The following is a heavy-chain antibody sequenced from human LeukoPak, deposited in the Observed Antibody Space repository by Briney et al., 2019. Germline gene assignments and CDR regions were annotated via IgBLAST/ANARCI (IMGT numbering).Heavy chain of an antibody. Sequence: TGGSLRLSCAASGFTFSTYGMSWVRQAPGKGLEWVSAITGSGGSTYYADSVKGRFTISRDNSKNTLYLQMNSLRAEDTAVYYCAKERGGRGWLHFSNDPVFDYWGQGTLVTVSS. CDR1: GFTFSTYG. D-gene: IGHD5-24*01. CDR3: AKERGGRGWLHFSNDPVFDY. CDR2: ITGSGGST. J-gene: IGHJ4*02. V-gene: IGHV3-23*01.